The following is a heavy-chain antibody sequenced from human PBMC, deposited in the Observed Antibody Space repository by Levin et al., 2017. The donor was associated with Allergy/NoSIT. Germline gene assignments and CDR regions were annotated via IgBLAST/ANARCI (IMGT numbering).Heavy chain of an antibody. D-gene: IGHD3-16*02. J-gene: IGHJ4*02. CDR2: IRNKAHGGTT. Sequence: GGSLRLSCTGSGFTFGDYAMSWVRQAPGKGLEWVGFIRNKAHGGTTEYAASVKGRLTIARDEYKSIAYLQRNSLKTEDTAVYFCARGGPPNYDYNWGSYRDGYFDYCGQGPLVTVSS. V-gene: IGHV3-49*04. CDR3: ARGGPPNYDYNWGSYRDGYFDY. CDR1: GFTFGDYA.